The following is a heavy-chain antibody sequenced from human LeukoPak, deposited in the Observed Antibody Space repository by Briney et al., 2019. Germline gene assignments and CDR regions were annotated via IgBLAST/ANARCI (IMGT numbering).Heavy chain of an antibody. V-gene: IGHV3-21*01. D-gene: IGHD2-2*01. CDR1: RFTFNSYA. CDR2: ISSSTSYI. J-gene: IGHJ6*02. Sequence: GGSLILSCAASRFTFNSYAMSWVRQAPGKGLEWVSSISSSTSYIFYADSMKGRFTISRDNAKNSLYLQMNSLRAEDTAVYYCARVLSAAMWGGMDVWGQGTTVTVSS. CDR3: ARVLSAAMWGGMDV.